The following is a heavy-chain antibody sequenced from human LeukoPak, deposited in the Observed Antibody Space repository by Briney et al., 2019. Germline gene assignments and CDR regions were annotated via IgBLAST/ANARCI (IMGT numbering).Heavy chain of an antibody. J-gene: IGHJ5*02. V-gene: IGHV3-73*01. Sequence: GGSLRLSXAASGFTFSGSAMHWVRQASGKGLEWVGRIRSKANSYATAYAASVKGGFTISRDDSKNTAYLQMNSLKTEDTAVYYCTTLTGYSSGWHNWFDPWGQGTLVTVSS. CDR2: IRSKANSYAT. D-gene: IGHD6-19*01. CDR1: GFTFSGSA. CDR3: TTLTGYSSGWHNWFDP.